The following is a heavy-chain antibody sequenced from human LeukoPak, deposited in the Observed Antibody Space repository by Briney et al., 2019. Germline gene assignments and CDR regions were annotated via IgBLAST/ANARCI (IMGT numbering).Heavy chain of an antibody. J-gene: IGHJ4*02. CDR3: ATVKAYYYDSSGYFPPFGY. CDR1: GYTLTELS. V-gene: IGHV1-24*01. CDR2: FDPEDGET. D-gene: IGHD3-22*01. Sequence: ASVKVSCKVSGYTLTELSMHWVRQAPGKGLEWMGGFDPEDGETIYAQKFQGRVTMTEDTSTDTAYMELSSPRSEDTAVYYCATVKAYYYDSSGYFPPFGYWGQGTLVTVSS.